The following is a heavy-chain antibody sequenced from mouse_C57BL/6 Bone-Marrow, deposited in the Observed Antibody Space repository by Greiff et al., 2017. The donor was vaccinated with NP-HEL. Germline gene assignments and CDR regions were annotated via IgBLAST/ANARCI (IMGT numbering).Heavy chain of an antibody. Sequence: QVQLQQSGPELVKPGASVKLSCKASGYTFTSYDINWVKQRPGQGLEWIGWIYPRDGSTKYNEKFKGKATLTVDTSSSTAYMQLHSLTSEDSAVYVCATGSYLAWFAYWGQGTLVTVSA. D-gene: IGHD5-5*01. J-gene: IGHJ3*01. CDR2: IYPRDGST. CDR1: GYTFTSYD. V-gene: IGHV1-85*01. CDR3: ATGSYLAWFAY.